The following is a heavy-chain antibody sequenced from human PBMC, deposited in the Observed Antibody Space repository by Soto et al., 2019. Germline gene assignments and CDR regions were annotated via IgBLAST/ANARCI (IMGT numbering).Heavy chain of an antibody. CDR1: GYTFTNND. Sequence: QVQLVQSGAEVKEPGASVRVSCKASGYTFTNNDISWVRQATGQGLEWMGWMNPMSGNAGYAQKFQGRVTMTRNTSISTAYLELRSLQVEDTAVYSCARWVVGADYSDYWGQGTLVTVSS. J-gene: IGHJ4*02. V-gene: IGHV1-8*01. CDR3: ARWVVGADYSDY. D-gene: IGHD1-26*01. CDR2: MNPMSGNA.